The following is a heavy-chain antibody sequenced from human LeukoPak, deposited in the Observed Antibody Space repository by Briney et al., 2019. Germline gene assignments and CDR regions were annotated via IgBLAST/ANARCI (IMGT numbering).Heavy chain of an antibody. CDR2: ISGSGDRT. CDR1: GFTFTSYA. Sequence: GGSLRLSCAASGFTFTSYAMSWVRQAPGKGLEWVSGISGSGDRTYCPDSVKGRFTIPRDNSKNTLYLQLNSLRAEDTAVYYCARGRIGPDYWGQGTLVTVSS. V-gene: IGHV3-23*01. J-gene: IGHJ4*02. D-gene: IGHD1-26*01. CDR3: ARGRIGPDY.